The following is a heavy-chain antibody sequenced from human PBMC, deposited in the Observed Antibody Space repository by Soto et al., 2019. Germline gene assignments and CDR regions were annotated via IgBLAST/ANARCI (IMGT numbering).Heavy chain of an antibody. CDR3: ARDRVVGALGYYYGMDV. CDR2: ISSSSSYI. D-gene: IGHD1-26*01. Sequence: GGSLRLSCAASGFTFSSYSMNWVRQAPGKGLEWVSSISSSSSYIYYADSVKGRFTISRDNAKNSLYLQMSSLRAEDTAVYYCARDRVVGALGYYYGMDVWGQGTTVTVSS. J-gene: IGHJ6*02. V-gene: IGHV3-21*01. CDR1: GFTFSSYS.